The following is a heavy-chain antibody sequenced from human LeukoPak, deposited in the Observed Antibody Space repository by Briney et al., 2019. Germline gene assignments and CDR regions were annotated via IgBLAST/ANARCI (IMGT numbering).Heavy chain of an antibody. V-gene: IGHV4-61*08. CDR3: ARVGRLYGMDV. CDR1: GGSISSGGYS. Sequence: SETLSLTCAVSGGSISSGGYSWSWIRQPPGKGLEWIGYIYYSGSTNYNPSLKSRVTISVDTSKNQFSLKLSSVTAADTAVYYCARVGRLYGMDVWGQGTTVTVSS. D-gene: IGHD3-16*01. CDR2: IYYSGST. J-gene: IGHJ6*02.